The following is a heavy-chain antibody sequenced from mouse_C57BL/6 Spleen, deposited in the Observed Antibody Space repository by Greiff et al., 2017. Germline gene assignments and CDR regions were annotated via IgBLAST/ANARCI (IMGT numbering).Heavy chain of an antibody. CDR2: TYPGSGST. J-gene: IGHJ1*03. V-gene: IGHV1-55*01. Sequence: VQLQQPGAELVKPGASVKMSCKASGYTFTSYWITWVKQRPGQGLEWIGDTYPGSGSTNYNEKFKSKATLTVDTSSSTAYMQLSSLTSEDSAVYYCARSDYYGSSFGWYFDVWGTGTTVTVSS. CDR1: GYTFTSYW. CDR3: ARSDYYGSSFGWYFDV. D-gene: IGHD1-1*01.